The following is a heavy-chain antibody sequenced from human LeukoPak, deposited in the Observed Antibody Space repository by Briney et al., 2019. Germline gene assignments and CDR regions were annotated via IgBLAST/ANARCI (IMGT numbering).Heavy chain of an antibody. CDR2: ISWNSGSI. D-gene: IGHD6-19*01. Sequence: GGSLRLSCAASGFTFDDYAMHWVRQAPGKGQEWVSGISWNSGSIGYADSVKGRFTISRDNAKNSLYLQMNSLRAEDTALYYCAKAAVADYYYYMDVWGKGTTVTVSS. V-gene: IGHV3-9*01. CDR3: AKAAVADYYYYMDV. CDR1: GFTFDDYA. J-gene: IGHJ6*03.